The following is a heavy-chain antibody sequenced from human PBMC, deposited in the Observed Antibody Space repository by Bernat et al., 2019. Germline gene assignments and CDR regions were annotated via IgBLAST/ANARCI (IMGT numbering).Heavy chain of an antibody. Sequence: EVHLLESGGGLVQPGGSLRLSCAASGFTFSSYAMSWVRQAPGKGLEWVSTFRGVDESTFYADSVKGRFTISRDNSKSTMYLQMNSLRVEDTAVYYCAKGGPLLRENDAFDIWGQGTMVTVSS. D-gene: IGHD3-22*01. CDR2: FRGVDEST. CDR3: AKGGPLLRENDAFDI. V-gene: IGHV3-23*01. J-gene: IGHJ3*02. CDR1: GFTFSSYA.